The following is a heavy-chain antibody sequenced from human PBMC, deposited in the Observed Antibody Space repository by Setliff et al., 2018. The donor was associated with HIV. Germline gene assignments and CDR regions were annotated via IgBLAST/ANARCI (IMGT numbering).Heavy chain of an antibody. V-gene: IGHV1-69*05. D-gene: IGHD3-22*01. Sequence: SVKVSCKASGGTFSSYAINWVRQAPGQGLEWMGGIIPIFGTANYAQKFQGRVTITTDESTSTAHMELSSLRSEDTAVYYCARDLYYYDSSGYYPGNYYGMDVWGQGTTVTVSS. CDR2: IIPIFGTA. CDR1: GGTFSSYA. CDR3: ARDLYYYDSSGYYPGNYYGMDV. J-gene: IGHJ6*02.